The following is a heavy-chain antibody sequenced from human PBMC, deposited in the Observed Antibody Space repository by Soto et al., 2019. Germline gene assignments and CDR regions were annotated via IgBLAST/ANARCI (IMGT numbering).Heavy chain of an antibody. Sequence: GSLRLSCAASGFIFCNYAMNWVPHVPGKVLEWVSTISGNGGSTNYADSVKGRFTISRYNSKNTLFLQMNSLRAEDTAVYYCAKRPLAILCFDYWGQGTLVTVST. CDR1: GFIFCNYA. V-gene: IGHV3-23*01. CDR2: ISGNGGST. CDR3: AKRPLAILCFDY. J-gene: IGHJ4*02.